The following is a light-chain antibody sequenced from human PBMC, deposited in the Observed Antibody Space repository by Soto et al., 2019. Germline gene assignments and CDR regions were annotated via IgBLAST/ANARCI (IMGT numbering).Light chain of an antibody. V-gene: IGKV3D-20*02. CDR1: QSVSSSY. CDR3: QQRHMWPIT. CDR2: GAS. J-gene: IGKJ5*01. Sequence: EIVMQPSPATLSVSLGGRAHLSCRASQSVSSSYLAWYQQKPGQAPRLLIYGASSRATGIPDRFSGSGSGTDFTITISSLEPEDSAVYYCQQRHMWPITCGQGTRREIK.